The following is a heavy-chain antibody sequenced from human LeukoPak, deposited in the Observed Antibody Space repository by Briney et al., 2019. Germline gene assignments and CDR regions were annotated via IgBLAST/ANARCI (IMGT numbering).Heavy chain of an antibody. D-gene: IGHD3-16*01. V-gene: IGHV3-74*01. J-gene: IGHJ4*02. CDR2: ISPDGSSA. CDR1: GFTFSRYW. CDR3: ARVNVCPRCHFDY. Sequence: GGSLRLSCAASGFTFSRYWMHWDRQAPGKGLVWASRISPDGSSAIYADSVKGRFTISRDNAKNTLYLQMNSLRAEDTAVYYCARVNVCPRCHFDYWGQGTPVTVSS.